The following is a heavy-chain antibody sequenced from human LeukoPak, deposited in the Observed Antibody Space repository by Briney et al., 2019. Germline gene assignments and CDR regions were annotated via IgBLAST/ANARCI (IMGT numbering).Heavy chain of an antibody. CDR1: GVCIVRHY. CDR2: ISYSGST. CDR3: ARDGEGDQGWDY. V-gene: IGHV4-59*11. Sequence: PSETLSLTCTVSGVCIVRHYWIWLRQTPGKGLEWIGQISYSGSTNYNPSLKSRVTISLDRSTNQVSLRLSSVTAADTAVYYCARDGEGDQGWDYWGQGTLVTVSS. D-gene: IGHD2-15*01. J-gene: IGHJ4*02.